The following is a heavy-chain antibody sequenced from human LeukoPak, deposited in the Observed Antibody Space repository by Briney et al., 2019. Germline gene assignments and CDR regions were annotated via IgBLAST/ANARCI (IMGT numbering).Heavy chain of an antibody. CDR1: GFTFSSYA. D-gene: IGHD6-19*01. Sequence: SGGSLRLSCAASGFTFSSYAMSWVRQAAGKGLEWVSAISGSGGSTYYADSVKGRFTISRDNSKNTLYLQMNSLRAEDTAVYYCAKDPTVADCNWGQGTLVTVSS. J-gene: IGHJ4*02. CDR2: ISGSGGST. V-gene: IGHV3-23*01. CDR3: AKDPTVADCN.